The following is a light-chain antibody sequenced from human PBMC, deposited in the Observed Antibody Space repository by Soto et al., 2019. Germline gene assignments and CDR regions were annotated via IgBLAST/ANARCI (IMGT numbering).Light chain of an antibody. CDR3: QQYGTSEII. CDR2: DTS. CDR1: QTLSNSF. J-gene: IGKJ5*01. Sequence: EIVLTQSPGTLCLSPGERATLSCRASQTLSNSFIAWYQQKPGQAPRLLIYDTSSRATGVPDRYSASGSGTDFTLTISRLEPEDFAVFFCQQYGTSEIIFGQGTRLEI. V-gene: IGKV3-20*01.